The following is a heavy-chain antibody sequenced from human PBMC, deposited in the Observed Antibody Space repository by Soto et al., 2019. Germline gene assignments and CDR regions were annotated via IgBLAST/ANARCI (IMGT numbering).Heavy chain of an antibody. V-gene: IGHV6-1*01. CDR1: GDIVSRNIVP. D-gene: IGHD6-13*01. Sequence: SQTLSLHFAVAGDIVSRNIVPCNWIIQSPSRGLEWLGRTYYRSKWHNDYAESVISRITINPDTSENQFSLQLNSVTPEDTAVYFCACSSNSNAFDIWGQGKMVNASS. CDR2: TYYRSKWHN. CDR3: ACSSNSNAFDI. J-gene: IGHJ3*02.